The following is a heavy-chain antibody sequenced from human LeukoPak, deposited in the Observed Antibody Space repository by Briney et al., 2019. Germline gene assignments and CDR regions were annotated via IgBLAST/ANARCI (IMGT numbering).Heavy chain of an antibody. D-gene: IGHD3-10*01. CDR1: GFTVSSNY. Sequence: GGSLRLSCAASGFTVSSNYMSWVRQAPGKGLEWVSVIYSGGSTYYADSVKGRFTISRHNSKNTLYLQMNSLRAEDTAVYYCAREYYGSGSYLFDYWGQGTLVTVSS. CDR2: IYSGGST. J-gene: IGHJ4*02. V-gene: IGHV3-53*04. CDR3: AREYYGSGSYLFDY.